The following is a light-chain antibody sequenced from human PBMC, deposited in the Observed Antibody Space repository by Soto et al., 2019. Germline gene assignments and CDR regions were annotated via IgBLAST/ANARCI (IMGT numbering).Light chain of an antibody. V-gene: IGKV3-20*01. J-gene: IGKJ2*01. CDR2: VAS. Sequence: EIVLTQSPGTLSLSPGERATLSCRASQSISSTYLAWYQKKPGQAPSLLIYVASSRATGIPDRFSGSGSGTDFTLTISRLEPEDFAVYYCQQYGSSPRTFGQGTKLEIK. CDR3: QQYGSSPRT. CDR1: QSISSTY.